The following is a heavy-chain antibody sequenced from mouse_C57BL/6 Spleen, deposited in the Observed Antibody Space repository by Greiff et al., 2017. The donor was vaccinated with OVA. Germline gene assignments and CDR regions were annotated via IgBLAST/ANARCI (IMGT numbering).Heavy chain of an antibody. Sequence: VQLQQSGAELVKPGASVKLSCKASGYTFTSYWMQWVKQRPGQGLEWIGEIDPSDSYTNYNQKFKGKATLTVDTSSSTAYMQLSSLTSEDAAVYYCASRDTTLDYWGQGTTLTVSS. CDR3: ASRDTTLDY. CDR1: GYTFTSYW. CDR2: IDPSDSYT. V-gene: IGHV1-50*01. J-gene: IGHJ2*01. D-gene: IGHD3-1*01.